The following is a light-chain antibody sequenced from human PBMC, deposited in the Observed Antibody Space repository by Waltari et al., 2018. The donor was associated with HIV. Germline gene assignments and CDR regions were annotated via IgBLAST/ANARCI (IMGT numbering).Light chain of an antibody. J-gene: IGLJ2*01. CDR2: TTD. CDR3: AAWDDSLNAVV. Sequence: QSVLTQPPSASGTPGQRVTISCSGSGSNIGSNTVTWYQQLPGTAPKLLIYTTDQRPSGVPDRFSGSKSGTSASLAISCLQSEDEADCYCAAWDDSLNAVVFGGGTKLTVL. CDR1: GSNIGSNT. V-gene: IGLV1-44*01.